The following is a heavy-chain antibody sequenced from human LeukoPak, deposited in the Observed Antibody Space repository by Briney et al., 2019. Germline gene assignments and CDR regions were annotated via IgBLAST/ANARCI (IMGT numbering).Heavy chain of an antibody. CDR3: ARVMTTVTAYYYYGMDV. V-gene: IGHV5-51*01. CDR1: GYSFTSYW. J-gene: IGHJ6*02. D-gene: IGHD4-11*01. CDR2: IYPGDSDT. Sequence: HGESLKISCKGSGYSFTSYWIGWVRQMPGKGLEWMGIIYPGDSDTRYSPSFQGQVTISADKSISTAYLQWSSLKASDTAMYYCARVMTTVTAYYYYGMDVWGQGTTVTVSS.